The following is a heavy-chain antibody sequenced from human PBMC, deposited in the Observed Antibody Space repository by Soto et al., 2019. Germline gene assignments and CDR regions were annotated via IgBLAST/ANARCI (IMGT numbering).Heavy chain of an antibody. D-gene: IGHD2-2*01. CDR2: IYYSGST. J-gene: IGHJ3*02. CDR3: ARVSFVPHSSKAFDI. Sequence: SETLSLTCTVSGASISSGGYYWSWIRQHPGKGLEWIGYIYYSGSTYYNPSLKSRVTISVDTSKNQFSLKLSSVTAADTAVYYCARVSFVPHSSKAFDIWGQGTMVTVSS. CDR1: GASISSGGYY. V-gene: IGHV4-31*03.